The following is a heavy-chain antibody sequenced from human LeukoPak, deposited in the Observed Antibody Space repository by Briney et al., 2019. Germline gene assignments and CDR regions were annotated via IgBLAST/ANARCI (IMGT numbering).Heavy chain of an antibody. J-gene: IGHJ4*02. CDR1: GFAFSDYW. V-gene: IGHV3-74*01. CDR2: IHPDGSAT. CDR3: VRDQRRGSF. Sequence: PGGSLRLSCAASGFAFSDYWVHWVRQAPGKGLVWVSRIHPDGSATYYADSVKGRFTISRDNAKNTLYLQMNSLRAEDTAVYYCVRDQRRGSFWGQGTLVTVSS.